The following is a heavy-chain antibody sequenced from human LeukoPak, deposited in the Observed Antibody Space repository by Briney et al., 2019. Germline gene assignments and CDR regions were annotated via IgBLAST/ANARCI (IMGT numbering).Heavy chain of an antibody. CDR2: ISSSSSYI. CDR3: ARRAEAGDFWSGYYTGFYYYYMDV. V-gene: IGHV3-21*01. Sequence: GGSLRLSCAASGFTFSIYSVNWVRQAPGKGLEWVSSISSSSSYIYYADSVKGRFTISRDNAKNSLYLQLNSLRAEDTAVYYCARRAEAGDFWSGYYTGFYYYYMDVWGKGTTVTVSS. D-gene: IGHD3-3*01. J-gene: IGHJ6*03. CDR1: GFTFSIYS.